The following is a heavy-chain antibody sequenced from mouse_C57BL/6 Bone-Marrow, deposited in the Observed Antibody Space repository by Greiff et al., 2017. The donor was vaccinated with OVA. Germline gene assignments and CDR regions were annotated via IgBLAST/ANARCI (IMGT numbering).Heavy chain of an antibody. J-gene: IGHJ4*01. D-gene: IGHD2-5*01. CDR2: IYPGSGST. CDR1: GYTFTSYW. CDR3: ARYSNYVLYAMDY. V-gene: IGHV1-55*01. Sequence: VQLQQPGAELVKPGASVKMSCKASGYTFTSYWITWVKQRPGQGLEWIGDIYPGSGSTNHNEKFKSKATLTVDTSSSTAYMQLSSLTSEDSAVYYCARYSNYVLYAMDYWGQGTSVTVSS.